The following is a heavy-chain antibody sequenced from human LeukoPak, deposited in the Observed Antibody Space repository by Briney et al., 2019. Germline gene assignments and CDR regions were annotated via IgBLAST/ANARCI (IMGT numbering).Heavy chain of an antibody. D-gene: IGHD4-23*01. V-gene: IGHV1-2*02. CDR1: GYTFTGYY. J-gene: IGHJ4*02. CDR2: INPNSGGT. Sequence: ASVEVSCKASGYTFTGYYMHWVRQAPGQGLEWMGWINPNSGGTNYAQKFQGRVTMTRDTSISTAYMELSRLRSDDTAVYYCARTPLTTVVTLNFVYWGQGTLVTVSS. CDR3: ARTPLTTVVTLNFVY.